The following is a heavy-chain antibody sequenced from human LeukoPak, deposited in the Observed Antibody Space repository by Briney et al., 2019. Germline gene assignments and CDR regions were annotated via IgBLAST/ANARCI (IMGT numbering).Heavy chain of an antibody. J-gene: IGHJ3*02. CDR2: ISSSGSTI. CDR1: GFTFSSYE. D-gene: IGHD3-10*01. CDR3: ATAITHGAFDI. V-gene: IGHV3-48*03. Sequence: SGGSLRLSCAASGFTFSSYEMNWVRQAPGKGLEWVSYISSSGSTIYYADSVKGRFTISRDNAKNSLYLQINSLRAEDTAVYYCATAITHGAFDIWGQGTMVTVSS.